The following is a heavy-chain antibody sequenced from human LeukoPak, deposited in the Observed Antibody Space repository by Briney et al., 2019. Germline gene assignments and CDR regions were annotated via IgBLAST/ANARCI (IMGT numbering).Heavy chain of an antibody. J-gene: IGHJ4*02. CDR1: GFAFSSSN. CDR3: ARADYGDYGVDY. Sequence: GGSLRLSCAASGFAFSSSNLTWFRQAPGKGLEWVSSITSDAYIYYADSLKGRFSISRDNAKNSVSLQMISLRAEDTAVYYCARADYGDYGVDYWGQGALVTVSS. D-gene: IGHD4-17*01. CDR2: ITSDAYI. V-gene: IGHV3-21*01.